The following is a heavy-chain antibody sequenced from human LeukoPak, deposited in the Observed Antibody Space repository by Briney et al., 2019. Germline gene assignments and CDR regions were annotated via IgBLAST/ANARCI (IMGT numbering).Heavy chain of an antibody. CDR2: VNPSTGDT. V-gene: IGHV1-8*03. CDR1: GYTFSSYE. Sequence: ASVKVSCKASGYTFSSYEIHWVRQATGQGPEWVGRVNPSTGDTTYGQKFQDRISITRDTSRRSSDMELNNLRSEDTAIYYCARLRFSSSGSNFDYWGQGTLVTVSS. J-gene: IGHJ4*02. D-gene: IGHD6-19*01. CDR3: ARLRFSSSGSNFDY.